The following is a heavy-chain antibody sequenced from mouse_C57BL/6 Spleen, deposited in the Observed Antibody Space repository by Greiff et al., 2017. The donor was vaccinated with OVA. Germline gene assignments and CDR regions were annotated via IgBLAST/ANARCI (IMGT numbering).Heavy chain of an antibody. CDR2: IDPETGGT. D-gene: IGHD1-1*01. Sequence: QVQLQQSGAELVRPGASVTLSCKASGYTFTGYEMHWVKQTPVHGLEWIGAIDPETGGTAYDQKFKGKAILTADKSSSTAYMELRSLTSEDSAVYYCTRRGTTVVGDWYFDVWGTGTTVTVSS. J-gene: IGHJ1*03. CDR3: TRRGTTVVGDWYFDV. V-gene: IGHV1-15*01. CDR1: GYTFTGYE.